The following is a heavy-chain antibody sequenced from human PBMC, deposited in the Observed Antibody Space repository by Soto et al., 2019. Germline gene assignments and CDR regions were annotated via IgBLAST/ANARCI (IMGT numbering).Heavy chain of an antibody. CDR3: ARGGGYYYGMDV. CDR1: GGSISSGGYY. J-gene: IGHJ6*02. V-gene: IGHV4-31*03. D-gene: IGHD3-3*01. CDR2: IYYSGST. Sequence: PSETLSLTCTVSGGSISSGGYYWSWIRQHPGKGPEWIGYIYYSGSTYYNPSLKSRVTISVDTSKNQFSLKLSSVTAADTAVYYCARGGGYYYGMDVWGQGTTVTVSS.